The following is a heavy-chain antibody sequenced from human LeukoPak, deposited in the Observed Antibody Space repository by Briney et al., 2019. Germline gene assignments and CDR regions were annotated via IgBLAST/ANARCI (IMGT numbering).Heavy chain of an antibody. J-gene: IGHJ3*02. Sequence: ASVKVSCKVSGYTLTELSMHWVRQATGQGLEWMGWMNPNSGNTGYAQKFQGRVTMTRNTSISTAYMELSSLRSEDTAVYYCARASGMAVAGIRGDDAFDIWGQGTMVTVSS. CDR2: MNPNSGNT. D-gene: IGHD6-19*01. CDR1: GYTLTELS. CDR3: ARASGMAVAGIRGDDAFDI. V-gene: IGHV1-8*01.